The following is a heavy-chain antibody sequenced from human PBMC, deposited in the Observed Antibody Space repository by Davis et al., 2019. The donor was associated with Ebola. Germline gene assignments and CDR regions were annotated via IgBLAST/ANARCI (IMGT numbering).Heavy chain of an antibody. D-gene: IGHD1-1*01. CDR3: ARAQFPTTSDH. CDR1: GYTFTSYG. V-gene: IGHV1-18*04. CDR2: INPHNGNT. Sequence: ASVKVSCKVSGYTFTSYGITWVRQAPGQGLEWMGWINPHNGNTNYAQNVQGRVIMTSDTATTTAYMEVGSLRSDDTAVYYCARAQFPTTSDHWGQGTLVTVSS. J-gene: IGHJ4*02.